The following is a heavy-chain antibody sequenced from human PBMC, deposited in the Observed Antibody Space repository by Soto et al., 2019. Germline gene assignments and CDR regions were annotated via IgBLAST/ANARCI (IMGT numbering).Heavy chain of an antibody. J-gene: IGHJ6*02. CDR1: GLTVSTNY. Sequence: EVQLVETGGGLIQPGGSLRLSCAASGLTVSTNYLSWVRQAPGKGLEWVSIIYSDGSTFYGGSLRGRFTISRDDSKNTLYLQMDSLRAEDTVVYYCARARDSTTGTRINTMDVWGQGTTVTVSS. CDR2: IYSDGST. CDR3: ARARDSTTGTRINTMDV. D-gene: IGHD4-4*01. V-gene: IGHV3-53*02.